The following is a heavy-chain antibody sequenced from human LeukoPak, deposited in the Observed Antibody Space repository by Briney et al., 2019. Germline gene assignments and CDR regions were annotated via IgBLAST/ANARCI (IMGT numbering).Heavy chain of an antibody. J-gene: IGHJ4*02. CDR3: AGQSITMVRGSYLFDY. CDR2: IYHSGST. CDR1: GYSISSGYY. V-gene: IGHV4-38-2*02. Sequence: SETLSLTCTVSGYSISSGYYWTWIRQPPGKGLEWIGGIYHSGSTYYNPSLKSRVTISVDTSKNQFSLKLSSVTAADTAVYYCAGQSITMVRGSYLFDYWGQGTLVTVSS. D-gene: IGHD3-10*01.